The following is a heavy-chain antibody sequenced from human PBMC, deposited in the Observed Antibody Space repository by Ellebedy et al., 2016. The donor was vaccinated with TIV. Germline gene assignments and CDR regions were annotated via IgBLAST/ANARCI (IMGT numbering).Heavy chain of an antibody. V-gene: IGHV3-30*04. CDR2: ISYDGNNK. D-gene: IGHD1-26*01. J-gene: IGHJ4*02. CDR3: ARDRSYSPTY. Sequence: GGSLRLSXAASGFTFSNYAMNWVRQAPGKGLEWVAFISYDGNNKYYADSVKGRFTLSRDNFKNTLYLEMNSLRAEDTAVYYCARDRSYSPTYWGQGTLVTVSS. CDR1: GFTFSNYA.